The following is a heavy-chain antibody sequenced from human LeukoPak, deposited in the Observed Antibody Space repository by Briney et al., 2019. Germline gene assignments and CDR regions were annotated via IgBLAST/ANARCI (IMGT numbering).Heavy chain of an antibody. CDR3: GYNYGAIDL. CDR2: IYYSGST. D-gene: IGHD5-24*01. J-gene: IGHJ3*01. Sequence: PSETLSLTCTVSGGSISSSSYYWGWIRQPPGKGLEWIGSIYYSGSTYYNPSLKSRVTISVDTSKNQFSLKLSSVTAADTAVYRDGYNYGAIDLWGQGTMVTVSS. V-gene: IGHV4-39*07. CDR1: GGSISSSSYY.